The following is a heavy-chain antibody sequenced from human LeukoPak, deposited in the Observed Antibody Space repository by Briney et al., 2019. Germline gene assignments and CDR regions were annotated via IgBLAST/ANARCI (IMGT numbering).Heavy chain of an antibody. CDR1: GFTFSSYW. J-gene: IGHJ4*02. CDR2: IDTDGSFT. V-gene: IGHV3-74*01. Sequence: PGGSLRLSCAASGFTFSSYWMHWVRQAPGKGLVWVSRIDTDGSFTSYADSVKGRFTISRDNSKNTLYLQMNSLRAEDTAVYYCARAVGPFDYWGQGTLVTVSS. CDR3: ARAVGPFDY.